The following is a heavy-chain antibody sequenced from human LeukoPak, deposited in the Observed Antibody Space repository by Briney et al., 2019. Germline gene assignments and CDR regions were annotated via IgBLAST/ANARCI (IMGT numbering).Heavy chain of an antibody. CDR3: AKDIGRVDTASTYMDV. V-gene: IGHV3-7*03. CDR1: GFTFRGSW. CDR2: IGEDGTAK. Sequence: GGSLRLSCTASGFTFRGSWMTWVRQTPGKGLEWVANIGEDGTAKNYVDSVKGRFTISRDNAKNSLYLQMNSLRVEDTALYYCAKDIGRVDTASTYMDVWGKGTTVTISS. D-gene: IGHD5-18*01. J-gene: IGHJ6*03.